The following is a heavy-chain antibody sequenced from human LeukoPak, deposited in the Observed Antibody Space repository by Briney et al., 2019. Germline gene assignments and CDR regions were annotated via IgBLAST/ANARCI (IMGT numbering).Heavy chain of an antibody. CDR2: IYYSGST. J-gene: IGHJ6*02. D-gene: IGHD2-8*01. CDR3: ARVPASYCTNGVCYTRPEYYYYGMDV. Sequence: SETLSLTCSVSGGSISSGDYYWSWIRQHPGKGLEWIGYIYYSGSTYYNPSLKSRVTISVDTSKNQFSLKLSSVTAADTAVYYCARVPASYCTNGVCYTRPEYYYYGMDVWGQGTTVTVSS. V-gene: IGHV4-31*03. CDR1: GGSISSGDYY.